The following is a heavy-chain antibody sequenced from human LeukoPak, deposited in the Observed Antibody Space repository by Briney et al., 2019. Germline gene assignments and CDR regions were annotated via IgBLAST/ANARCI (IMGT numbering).Heavy chain of an antibody. CDR3: ARSPYSYDSSGAFDT. J-gene: IGHJ3*02. D-gene: IGHD3-22*01. CDR2: ISSSGST. CDR1: GDSIRSGDYY. Sequence: SETLSLTCTVSGDSIRSGDYYWSWLRQPAGKGLEWIGRISSSGSTNYNPSLKCRVTISVDTSKNQFSLKLISVTAADTAVYFCARSPYSYDSSGAFDTWGQGTMVTVSS. V-gene: IGHV4-61*02.